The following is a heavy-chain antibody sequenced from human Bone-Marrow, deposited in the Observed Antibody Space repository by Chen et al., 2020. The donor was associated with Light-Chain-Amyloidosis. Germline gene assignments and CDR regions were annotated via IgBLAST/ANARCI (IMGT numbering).Heavy chain of an antibody. Sequence: EVQLVESGGDLVQPGGSLRLSCAASGFTFSTYWMHWVRQAPGKGLVWVARMNSAGSGTSYADSVKGRFIISRDNAKNTLYLQMNSLRPEDTAVYYCAKAGSYRFDSGGQGTLVTVSS. D-gene: IGHD1-26*01. CDR3: AKAGSYRFDS. CDR2: MNSAGSGT. J-gene: IGHJ4*02. V-gene: IGHV3-74*01. CDR1: GFTFSTYW.